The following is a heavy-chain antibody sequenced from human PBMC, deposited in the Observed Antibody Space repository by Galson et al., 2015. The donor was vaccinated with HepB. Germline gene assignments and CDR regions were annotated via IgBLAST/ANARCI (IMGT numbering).Heavy chain of an antibody. J-gene: IGHJ4*02. CDR3: ARVGEYYDILTGYEGEN. Sequence: SVKVSCKASGYTFTSYGISWVRQAPGQGLEWMGWISAYNGNTNYAQKLQGRVTMTTDTSTSTAYMELRSLRSDDTAVYYCARVGEYYDILTGYEGENWGQGTLVTVSS. CDR1: GYTFTSYG. D-gene: IGHD3-9*01. CDR2: ISAYNGNT. V-gene: IGHV1-18*01.